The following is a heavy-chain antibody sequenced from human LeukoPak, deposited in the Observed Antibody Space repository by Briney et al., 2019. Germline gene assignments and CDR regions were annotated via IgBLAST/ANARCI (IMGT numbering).Heavy chain of an antibody. CDR1: GFTFSSYS. CDR2: ISSSSSYI. J-gene: IGHJ5*02. CDR3: ARDAPGIAAADQPYNWFDP. V-gene: IGHV3-21*01. D-gene: IGHD6-13*01. Sequence: GGSLRLSCAASGFTFSSYSMNWVRRAPGTGLEWVSSISSSSSYIYYADSVKGRFTISRDNAKNPLYLQMNSLRAEDTAVYYCARDAPGIAAADQPYNWFDPWGQGTLVTVSS.